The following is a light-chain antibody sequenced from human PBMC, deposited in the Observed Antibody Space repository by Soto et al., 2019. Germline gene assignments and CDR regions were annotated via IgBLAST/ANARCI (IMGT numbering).Light chain of an antibody. J-gene: IGKJ2*01. V-gene: IGKV1-39*01. CDR3: QLSLTTPYI. CDR2: AAS. CDR1: QSIGTY. Sequence: DIQMTQSPSSLAASVGDRVTITCRASQSIGTYLNWYQHKIGTAPKLLIYAASSLQSGVPSRFSGSGSGTDFTLTISSLQPEDFATYFCQLSLTTPYIFGQGTKVEIK.